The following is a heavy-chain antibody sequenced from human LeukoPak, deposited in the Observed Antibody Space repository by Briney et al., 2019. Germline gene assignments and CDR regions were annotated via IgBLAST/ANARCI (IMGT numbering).Heavy chain of an antibody. CDR2: FDPEDGET. V-gene: IGHV1-24*01. J-gene: IGHJ4*02. Sequence: ASVKVSCEVSGYTLTELPMHWVRQAPGKGLEWMGGFDPEDGETIYAQKFQGRVTMTEDTSTDTANMELSSLRSEDTAVYYCATGWDYSSSSVLFDFWGQGTLVTVSS. CDR1: GYTLTELP. CDR3: ATGWDYSSSSVLFDF. D-gene: IGHD6-6*01.